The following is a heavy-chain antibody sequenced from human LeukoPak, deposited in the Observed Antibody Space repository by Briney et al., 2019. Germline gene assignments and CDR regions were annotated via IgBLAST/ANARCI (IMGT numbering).Heavy chain of an antibody. Sequence: SETLSLTCAVSGGSISSSNWWSWVRQPPGKGLEWIGEIYHSGSTNYNPSLKSRVTISVDKSKNQFSLKLSSVTAADTAVYYCARVGIAVAATVRGLDYWGQGTLVTVSS. D-gene: IGHD6-19*01. J-gene: IGHJ4*02. CDR3: ARVGIAVAATVRGLDY. CDR2: IYHSGST. CDR1: GGSISSSNW. V-gene: IGHV4-4*02.